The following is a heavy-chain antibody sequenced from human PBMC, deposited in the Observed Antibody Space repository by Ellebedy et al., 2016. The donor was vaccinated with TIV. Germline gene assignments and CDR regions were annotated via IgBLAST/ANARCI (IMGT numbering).Heavy chain of an antibody. D-gene: IGHD1-26*01. Sequence: AASVKVSCKASGGTFSSHSISWVRQAPGQGLEWMGGITPIFGTVNYAQKFQGRVTITADESTSTAYMELSSVRSEDTAVYYYAKDLVGSWIYCGDDYFDYWGQGTLVTVSS. CDR2: ITPIFGTV. CDR3: AKDLVGSWIYCGDDYFDY. V-gene: IGHV1-69*13. CDR1: GGTFSSHS. J-gene: IGHJ4*02.